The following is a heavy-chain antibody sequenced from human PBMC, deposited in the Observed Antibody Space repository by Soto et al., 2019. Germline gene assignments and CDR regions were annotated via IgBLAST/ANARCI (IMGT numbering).Heavy chain of an antibody. J-gene: IGHJ4*02. V-gene: IGHV4-31*03. CDR2: IYYSGIT. Sequence: QVQLQESGPGLVKPSQTLSLTCTVSGGSIGSGGYYWSWIRQHPGKGLEWIGYIYYSGITYYNPSLKSRVTISVDTSKNQFNLKLSTVTAANTAVYYCARSPGYYFDYWGQGTLVTVSS. CDR1: GGSIGSGGYY. CDR3: ARSPGYYFDY.